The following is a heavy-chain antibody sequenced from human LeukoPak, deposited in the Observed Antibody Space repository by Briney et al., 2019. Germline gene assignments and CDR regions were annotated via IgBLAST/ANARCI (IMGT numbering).Heavy chain of an antibody. CDR3: AKAHISGWYYFDY. D-gene: IGHD6-19*01. Sequence: SGGSLRLSCAASGFTLSSYVMHWVHQAPGKGLEWLAVISYDGSSTYYADSVKGRFTISRDSSKNTLYLQMNSLRAEDTAVYYCAKAHISGWYYFDYWGQGTLVTVSS. V-gene: IGHV3-30*18. CDR2: ISYDGSST. J-gene: IGHJ4*02. CDR1: GFTLSSYV.